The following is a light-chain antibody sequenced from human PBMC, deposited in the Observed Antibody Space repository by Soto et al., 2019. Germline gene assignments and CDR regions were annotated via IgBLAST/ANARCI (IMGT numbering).Light chain of an antibody. Sequence: DIVMTQSPLSLPVTPGEPASISCRSSQSLLHSNGYNYLDWYLQKPGQSPQLLIYLDSNRASGVPDRFSGSGSGTDFTLKISRVEAEDVGVYYCMQALQTPCTFGPGTKVDIK. CDR1: QSLLHSNGYNY. V-gene: IGKV2-28*01. CDR3: MQALQTPCT. CDR2: LDS. J-gene: IGKJ3*01.